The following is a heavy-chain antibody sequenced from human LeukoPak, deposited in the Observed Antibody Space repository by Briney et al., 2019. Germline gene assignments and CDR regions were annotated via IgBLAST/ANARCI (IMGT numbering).Heavy chain of an antibody. J-gene: IGHJ4*02. V-gene: IGHV3-30*04. Sequence: AGGSLRLSCVASGFTFSSCAIHWVRQAPGKGLERVAVISYDGSNKYYADSVKGRFTISRDNSKNTLYLQMNSLRADDTAVYYCARDKTRGLGHSYSKSGNYFDYWGQGTLVTVSS. D-gene: IGHD5-18*01. CDR1: GFTFSSCA. CDR2: ISYDGSNK. CDR3: ARDKTRGLGHSYSKSGNYFDY.